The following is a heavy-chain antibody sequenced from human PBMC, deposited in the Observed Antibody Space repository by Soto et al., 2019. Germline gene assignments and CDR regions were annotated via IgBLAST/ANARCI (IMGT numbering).Heavy chain of an antibody. V-gene: IGHV3-48*02. CDR2: ISSSSSTI. Sequence: GGSLRLSCAASGFTFSSYSMNWVRQAPGKGLEWVSYISSSSSTIYYADSVKGRFTISRDNAKNSLYLQMNSLRDEDTTVYYWAIDVRYDSSGHPFWGQGTMVTVSS. D-gene: IGHD3-22*01. J-gene: IGHJ3*01. CDR3: AIDVRYDSSGHPF. CDR1: GFTFSSYS.